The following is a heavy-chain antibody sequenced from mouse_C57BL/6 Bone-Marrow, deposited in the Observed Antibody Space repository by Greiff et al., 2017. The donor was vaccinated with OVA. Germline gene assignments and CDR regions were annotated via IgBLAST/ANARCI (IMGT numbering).Heavy chain of an antibody. CDR3: ANGVRCYYALDY. CDR2: INPNNGGT. Sequence: VQLQQSGPELVKPGASVKISCKASGYTFTDYYMNWVKQSHGKSLEWIGDINPNNGGTSYNQKFKGKATLTVDKSSSTAYMELRSLTSEDSAVYYCANGVRCYYALDYWGQGTSVTVSS. CDR1: GYTFTDYY. J-gene: IGHJ4*01. V-gene: IGHV1-26*01.